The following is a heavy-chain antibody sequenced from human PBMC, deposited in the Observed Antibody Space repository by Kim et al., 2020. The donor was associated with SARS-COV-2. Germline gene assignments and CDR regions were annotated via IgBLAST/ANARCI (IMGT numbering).Heavy chain of an antibody. Sequence: SETLSLTCTVSGGSISSSSYYWGWIRQPPGKGLEWIGSIYYSGSTYYNPSLKSRVTISVDTSKNQFSLKLSSVTAADTAVYYCASHNPIAAAGNLWGQGTLVTVSS. CDR1: GGSISSSSYY. CDR3: ASHNPIAAAGNL. J-gene: IGHJ4*02. D-gene: IGHD6-13*01. CDR2: IYYSGST. V-gene: IGHV4-39*01.